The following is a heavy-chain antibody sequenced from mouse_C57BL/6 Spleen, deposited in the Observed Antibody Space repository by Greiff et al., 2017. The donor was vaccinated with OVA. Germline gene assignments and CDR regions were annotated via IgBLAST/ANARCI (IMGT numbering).Heavy chain of an antibody. J-gene: IGHJ4*01. CDR1: GYTFTSYW. V-gene: IGHV1-64*01. D-gene: IGHD1-1*01. CDR2: IHPNSGST. CDR3: AREDYGSSYDAVDY. Sequence: VQLQQPGAELVKPGASVKLSCKASGYTFTSYWMHWVKQRPGQGLEWIGMIHPNSGSTNYNEKFKSKATLTVDKSSSTAYMQLSSLTSEDSSVYYFAREDYGSSYDAVDYWGQGTSVTVSS.